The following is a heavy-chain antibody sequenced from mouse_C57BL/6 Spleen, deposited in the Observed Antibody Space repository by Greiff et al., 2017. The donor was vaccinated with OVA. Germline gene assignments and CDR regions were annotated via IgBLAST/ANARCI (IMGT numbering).Heavy chain of an antibody. D-gene: IGHD1-1*01. CDR2: IYPGDGDT. V-gene: IGHV1-80*01. CDR3: ARTYGSSYSYAMDY. Sequence: QVQLKQSGAELVKPGASVKISCKASGYAFSSYWMNWVKQRPGKGLEWIGQIYPGDGDTNYNGKFKGKATLTADKSSSTAYMQLSSLTSEDSAVYFCARTYGSSYSYAMDYWGQGTSVTVSS. J-gene: IGHJ4*01. CDR1: GYAFSSYW.